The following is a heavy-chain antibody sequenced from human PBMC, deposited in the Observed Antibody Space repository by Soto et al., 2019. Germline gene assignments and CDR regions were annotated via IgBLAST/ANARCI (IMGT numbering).Heavy chain of an antibody. Sequence: SETLSLTCTVSGGSISSYYWNWIRQPPGKGLEWIGYIYDSGSTNYNPSLKSRVTISVDTSKNQFSLKLTSVTDADTAVYYCAAPTRYWGQGTLVNVSS. CDR3: AAPTRY. CDR2: IYDSGST. V-gene: IGHV4-59*01. D-gene: IGHD6-6*01. J-gene: IGHJ4*02. CDR1: GGSISSYY.